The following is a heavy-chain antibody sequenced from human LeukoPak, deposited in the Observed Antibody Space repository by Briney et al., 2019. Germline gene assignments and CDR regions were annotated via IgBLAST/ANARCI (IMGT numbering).Heavy chain of an antibody. CDR1: GGSFSGYY. J-gene: IGHJ6*02. CDR3: ARNHYYYGMDV. Sequence: PSETLSLTCAVYGGSFSGYYWSWIRQPPGKGLEWIGEINHSGSTNYNPSLKSRVTISVDTSKNQLSLKLSSVTAADTAVYYCARNHYYYGMDVWGQGTTVTVSS. CDR2: INHSGST. V-gene: IGHV4-34*01.